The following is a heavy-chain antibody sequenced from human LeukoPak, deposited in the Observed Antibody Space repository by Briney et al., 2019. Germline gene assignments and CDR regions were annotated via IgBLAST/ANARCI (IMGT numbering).Heavy chain of an antibody. V-gene: IGHV4-39*01. CDR3: ARGIESYGDYGY. Sequence: SETLSLTCTVSGGSISSSSYYWGWIRQPPGKGLEWIGSIYYSGSTYYNPSLKSRVTISVDTSKNQFSLKLSSVTAADTAVYYCARGIESYGDYGYWGQGILVTVSS. J-gene: IGHJ4*02. CDR2: IYYSGST. D-gene: IGHD4-17*01. CDR1: GGSISSSSYY.